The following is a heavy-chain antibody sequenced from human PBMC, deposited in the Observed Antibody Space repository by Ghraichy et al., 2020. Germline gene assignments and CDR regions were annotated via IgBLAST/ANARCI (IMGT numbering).Heavy chain of an antibody. CDR3: AKVGGNYPLTPIGYFDY. V-gene: IGHV3-23*01. D-gene: IGHD3-16*02. J-gene: IGHJ4*02. CDR1: GFTFSSYA. Sequence: GESLRLSCAASGFTFSSYAMSWVRQAPGKGLEWVSAISGSGGSTYYADSVKGRFTISRDNSRNTLYLQMNSLRAEDTAVYYCAKVGGNYPLTPIGYFDYWGQGTLVTVSS. CDR2: ISGSGGST.